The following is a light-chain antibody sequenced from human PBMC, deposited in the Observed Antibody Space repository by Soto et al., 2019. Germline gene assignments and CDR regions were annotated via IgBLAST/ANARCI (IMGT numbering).Light chain of an antibody. Sequence: EIVMTQSPSTLSVSPGGRATLSCRASQSISGTLALYQQKPGQAPRLLIHGASTRAPGFPARFSGSGSGTDFTLTISSLQSEDFAVYYCQQYNDWPWTFGQGTKVDIK. CDR1: QSISGT. CDR3: QQYNDWPWT. V-gene: IGKV3-15*01. CDR2: GAS. J-gene: IGKJ1*01.